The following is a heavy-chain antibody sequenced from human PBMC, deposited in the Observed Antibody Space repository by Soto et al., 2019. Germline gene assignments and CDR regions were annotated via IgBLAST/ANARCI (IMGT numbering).Heavy chain of an antibody. J-gene: IGHJ4*02. V-gene: IGHV1-2*04. CDR3: AKGGYCSSTSGYVFDY. D-gene: IGHD2-2*01. Sequence: QVQLVQSGAEVKKPGASVKVSCKASGYTFTGYYMHWVRQAPGQGLEWMGWINPNSGGTNYAQKFEVWVTMTRDTSISTAYMELSRLRSDDTAVYYCAKGGYCSSTSGYVFDYWGQGTLVTVSS. CDR2: INPNSGGT. CDR1: GYTFTGYY.